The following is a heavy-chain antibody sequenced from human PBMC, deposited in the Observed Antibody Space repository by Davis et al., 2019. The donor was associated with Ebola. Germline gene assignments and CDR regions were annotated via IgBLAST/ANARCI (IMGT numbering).Heavy chain of an antibody. CDR2: IETGGKR. J-gene: IGHJ6*02. CDR3: AKDHPQIMRFLEWSYGMDV. Sequence: PGGFLRLSCAVSGFTVSTTYMSWVRQAPGKGLEWVSVIETGGKRYYADSVKGRFTISRDNSKNTLYLQMNSLRAEDTAVYYCAKDHPQIMRFLEWSYGMDVWGQGTTVTVSS. CDR1: GFTVSTTY. D-gene: IGHD3-3*01. V-gene: IGHV3-53*01.